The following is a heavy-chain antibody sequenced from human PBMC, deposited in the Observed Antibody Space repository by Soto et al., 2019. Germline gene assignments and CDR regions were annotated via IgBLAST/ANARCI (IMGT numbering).Heavy chain of an antibody. V-gene: IGHV3-15*01. Sequence: EEQLVESGGGLVKPGGSLRLSCAASGTTFTDAWMSWVRQAPGKGLEWIGRIKRNTEGGATDYAAPVMDRFTISRDDSKHMLYLQMNSLKNEDTAVYYCATASSGFARYFDLWGRGTLVTVSS. D-gene: IGHD5-12*01. CDR1: GTTFTDAW. J-gene: IGHJ2*01. CDR2: IKRNTEGGAT. CDR3: ATASSGFARYFDL.